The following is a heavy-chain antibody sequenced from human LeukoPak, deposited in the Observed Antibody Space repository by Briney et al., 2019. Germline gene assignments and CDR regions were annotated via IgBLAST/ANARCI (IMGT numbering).Heavy chain of an antibody. CDR3: AELGITMIGGV. V-gene: IGHV3-30*04. CDR2: ISYDGSNK. CDR1: GFTFSSYA. Sequence: GGSLRLSCAASGFTFSSYALHWVRQAPGKGLEWVATISYDGSNKKYADSVKGRFTISRDNAKNSLYLQMNSLRAEDTAVYYCAELGITMIGGVWGEGTTVTISS. J-gene: IGHJ6*04. D-gene: IGHD3-10*02.